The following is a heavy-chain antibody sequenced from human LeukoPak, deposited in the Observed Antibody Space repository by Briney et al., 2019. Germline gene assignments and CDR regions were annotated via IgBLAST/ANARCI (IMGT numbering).Heavy chain of an antibody. CDR3: AANGYYTIEY. CDR2: IHHTGST. CDR1: GDSMSSIDW. J-gene: IGHJ4*02. Sequence: PSGTLSLTCAVSGDSMSSIDWWSWVRQPPGKGLEWIGEIHHTGSTNYNPSLKSRVTISVDKSKNQFSLNFNSMSAADSAVYYRAANGYYTIEYWGQGTLVTVSS. D-gene: IGHD1-26*01. V-gene: IGHV4-4*02.